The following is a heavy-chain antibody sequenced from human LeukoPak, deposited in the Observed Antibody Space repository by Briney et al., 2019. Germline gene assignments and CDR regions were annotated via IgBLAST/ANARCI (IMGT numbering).Heavy chain of an antibody. CDR1: GFTFDDYT. CDR2: ISWNSGSI. Sequence: PGGSLRLSCAASGFTFDDYTMHWVRQAPGKGLEWVSGISWNSGSIGYADSMKGRFTISRDNAKNSLYLQMSSLRGEDTALYYCAKDRRNDFDYWGQGTLVTVSS. D-gene: IGHD1-14*01. CDR3: AKDRRNDFDY. J-gene: IGHJ4*02. V-gene: IGHV3-9*01.